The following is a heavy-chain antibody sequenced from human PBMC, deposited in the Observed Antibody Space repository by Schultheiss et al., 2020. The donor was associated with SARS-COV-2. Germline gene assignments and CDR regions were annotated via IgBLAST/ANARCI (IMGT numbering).Heavy chain of an antibody. Sequence: SETLSLSCTVSGASISSSSYYWGWIRQPPGKGLEWIGSIYYSGSTYYNPSLKSRVTISVDTSKNQFSLKLSSVTAADTAVYYCARGDGYYDSSGYYPPWFDPWGQGTLVTVSS. D-gene: IGHD3-22*01. J-gene: IGHJ5*02. CDR1: GASISSSSYY. CDR2: IYYSGST. CDR3: ARGDGYYDSSGYYPPWFDP. V-gene: IGHV4-39*02.